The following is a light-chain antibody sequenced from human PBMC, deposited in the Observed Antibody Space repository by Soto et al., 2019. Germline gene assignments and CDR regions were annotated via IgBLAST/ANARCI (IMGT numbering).Light chain of an antibody. CDR1: QTISSN. V-gene: IGKV3-15*01. J-gene: IGKJ1*01. CDR2: GAS. CDR3: QHYSDWPT. Sequence: EIVMTQSPATLSVSPGERVTLSCRASQTISSNLAWYQQKPGQAPRLLIFGASTRAADIPARFTGSGFGTEFTLTISSLQAGDCEVYFCQHYSDWPTFGQGTRVEVK.